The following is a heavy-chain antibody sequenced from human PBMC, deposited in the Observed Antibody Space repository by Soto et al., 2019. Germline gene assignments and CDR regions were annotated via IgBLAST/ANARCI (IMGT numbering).Heavy chain of an antibody. Sequence: AQTHRHSYGVYGGYFSDYYWSWIRQHPGKGLEWIGEINHSGSTNYNPSLKSRVTISVDTSKNQFSLKLSSVTAADTAVYYCARGGDTTVRVVIRGNCFDPWGQGTLVTVSS. CDR1: GGYFSDYY. CDR2: INHSGST. V-gene: IGHV4-34*01. D-gene: IGHD3-10*01. J-gene: IGHJ5*02. CDR3: ARGGDTTVRVVIRGNCFDP.